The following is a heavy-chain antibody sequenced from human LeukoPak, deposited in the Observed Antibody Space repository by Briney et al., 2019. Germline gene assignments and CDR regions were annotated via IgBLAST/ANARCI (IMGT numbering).Heavy chain of an antibody. Sequence: PGGSLRLSCAASGFTFSSYAMSWVRQAPGKGLEWVSAISGSGGSTYYVDSVKGRFTISRDNSKNTLYLQMNSLRAEDTAVYYCAGLLRYFDWSSPSEHWGQGTLVTVSS. CDR1: GFTFSSYA. CDR2: ISGSGGST. V-gene: IGHV3-23*01. CDR3: AGLLRYFDWSSPSEH. D-gene: IGHD3-9*01. J-gene: IGHJ1*01.